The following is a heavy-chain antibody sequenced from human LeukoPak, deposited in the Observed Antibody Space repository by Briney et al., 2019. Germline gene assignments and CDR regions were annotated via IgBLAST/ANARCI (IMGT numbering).Heavy chain of an antibody. CDR3: ARDVFFLRIAAPRWFDP. Sequence: PSETLSLTCTVSGGSISSSSYYWGWIRQPPGKGLEWIGSIYYSGSTYYNPSLKSRVTISVDTSKNQFSLKLSSVTAADTAVYYCARDVFFLRIAAPRWFDPWGQGTLVTVSS. CDR2: IYYSGST. CDR1: GGSISSSSYY. J-gene: IGHJ5*02. D-gene: IGHD6-13*01. V-gene: IGHV4-39*07.